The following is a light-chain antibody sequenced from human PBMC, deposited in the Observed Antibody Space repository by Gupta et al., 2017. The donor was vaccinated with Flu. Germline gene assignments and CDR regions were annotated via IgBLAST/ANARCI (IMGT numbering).Light chain of an antibody. CDR3: ATWDDSLSAVV. CDR2: KSN. J-gene: IGLJ2*01. Sequence: QSVLPQPPSTSGTPGQRVTFSCSGGNSNIGINYVYWYQQLPVAAPKLIIYKSNQRPSGVPDRFSGSKSGTAASLAISGLRSENEAEYYCATWDDSLSAVVFGGGTKLTVI. CDR1: NSNIGINY. V-gene: IGLV1-47*01.